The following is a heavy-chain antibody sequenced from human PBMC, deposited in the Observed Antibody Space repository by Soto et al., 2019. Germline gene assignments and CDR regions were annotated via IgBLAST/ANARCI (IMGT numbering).Heavy chain of an antibody. Sequence: QVQLVQSGAEVKKPGSSVKVSCKASGGTFSSYAISWVRQAPGQGLEWMGGIIPIFGTANYSQKFQGRVTITADESTSTAYMELSSLRSEDTAGYYCARSIRFLEWLSLHFDYWGQGTLVTVSS. D-gene: IGHD3-3*01. V-gene: IGHV1-69*01. CDR1: GGTFSSYA. CDR3: ARSIRFLEWLSLHFDY. CDR2: IIPIFGTA. J-gene: IGHJ4*02.